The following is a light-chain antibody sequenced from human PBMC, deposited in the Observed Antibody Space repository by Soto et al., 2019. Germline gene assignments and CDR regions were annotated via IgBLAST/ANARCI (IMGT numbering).Light chain of an antibody. CDR1: QSVSDY. J-gene: IGKJ1*01. Sequence: EIVLTQSPGTLSLSPGERATLSCRASQSVSDYLAWYQQRPGQAPRLLIFGASTRATGFPARFSGSGSGTEFTLTISSLQSEDFAVYYCQQYKDWPHTFGQGTKVDI. CDR3: QQYKDWPHT. V-gene: IGKV3-15*01. CDR2: GAS.